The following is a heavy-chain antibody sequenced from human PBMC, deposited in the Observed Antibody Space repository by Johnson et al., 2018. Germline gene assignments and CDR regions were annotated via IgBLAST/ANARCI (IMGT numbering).Heavy chain of an antibody. V-gene: IGHV4-39*07. CDR2: VYYSGST. D-gene: IGHD3-16*02. Sequence: QVQLQESDPGLVKPSETLSLTCTVSSGSISNGSYFWDWIRQPPGKGLEWIGSVYYSGSTNYNPSLKSRVTISVDTSKNQFSLKLSSVTAADTAVYYCARGAGYPSEYFQHWGQGTLVTVSS. CDR3: ARGAGYPSEYFQH. J-gene: IGHJ1*01. CDR1: SGSISNGSYF.